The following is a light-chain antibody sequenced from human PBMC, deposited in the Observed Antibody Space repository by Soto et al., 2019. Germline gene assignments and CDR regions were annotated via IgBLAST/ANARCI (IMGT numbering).Light chain of an antibody. CDR3: QSYDSSLIGYV. Sequence: QSALTQPPSASGSPGQSVTISCTGTNSDVGGYNYVSWYQQHPGKAPKLMIYEVTKRPSGVPDRFSGSKSGNTASLTVSGLLAEDEADYYCQSYDSSLIGYVFGTGTKLTVL. CDR2: EVT. CDR1: NSDVGGYNY. J-gene: IGLJ1*01. V-gene: IGLV2-8*01.